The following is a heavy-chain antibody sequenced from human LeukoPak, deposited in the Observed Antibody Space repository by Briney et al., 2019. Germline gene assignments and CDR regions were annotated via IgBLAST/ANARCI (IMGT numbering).Heavy chain of an antibody. J-gene: IGHJ5*02. CDR2: IYSGGST. Sequence: PGGSLRLSCAASGFTFSRYSMNWVRQAPGKGLEWVSVIYSGGSTYYADSVKGRFTISRDNSKNTLYLQMNSLRAEDTAVYYCARSYIAAEAWFDPWGQGTLVTVSS. CDR3: ARSYIAAEAWFDP. V-gene: IGHV3-53*01. CDR1: GFTFSRYS. D-gene: IGHD6-13*01.